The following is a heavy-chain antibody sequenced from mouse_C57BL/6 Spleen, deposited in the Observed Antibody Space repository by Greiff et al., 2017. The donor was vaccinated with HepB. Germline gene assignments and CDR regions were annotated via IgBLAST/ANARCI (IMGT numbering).Heavy chain of an antibody. CDR1: GFTFTDYY. CDR3: ARYIGTRYFDY. V-gene: IGHV7-3*01. Sequence: EVMLVESGGGLVQPGGSLSLSCAASGFTFTDYYMSWVRQPPGKALEWLGFIRNKANGYTTEYSASVKGRFTISRDNSQSILYLQMNALRAEDSATYYCARYIGTRYFDYWGQGTTLTVSS. CDR2: IRNKANGYTT. J-gene: IGHJ2*01. D-gene: IGHD4-1*01.